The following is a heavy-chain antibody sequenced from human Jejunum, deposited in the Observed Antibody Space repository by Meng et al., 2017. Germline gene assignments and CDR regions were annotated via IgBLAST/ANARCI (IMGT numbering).Heavy chain of an antibody. CDR2: IRPGDSDT. D-gene: IGHD2-15*01. J-gene: IGHJ3*02. CDR1: GYSFSIYY. CDR3: ARRIGSSGRAFDM. V-gene: IGHV5-51*01. Sequence: GESLKISCKASGYSFSIYYIGCVRQMPGKGLEWMAVIRPGDSDTNYSPSFQGLVTISADTSINTAYLQWSLKASDTAMYYCARRIGSSGRAFDMWGQGTMVTVSS.